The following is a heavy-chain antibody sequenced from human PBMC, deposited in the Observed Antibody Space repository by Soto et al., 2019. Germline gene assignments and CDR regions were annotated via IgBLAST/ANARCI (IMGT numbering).Heavy chain of an antibody. CDR2: IYQSGSA. CDR3: ARVEGRFYYGMDV. CDR1: GGSISSSNC. Sequence: QVQLQESGPGLVKPSGTLSLTCAVSGGSISSSNCWSWVRQPPGKGLEWIGEIYQSGSAKYNPSLKSRVTISVDKSKNQFSLKLSSVTAADTAVYYCARVEGRFYYGMDVWGQGTTVTVSS. V-gene: IGHV4-4*02. J-gene: IGHJ6*02.